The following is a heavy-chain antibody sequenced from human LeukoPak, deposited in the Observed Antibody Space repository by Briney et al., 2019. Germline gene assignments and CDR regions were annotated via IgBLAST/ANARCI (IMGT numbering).Heavy chain of an antibody. Sequence: PGGSLRLSCAASGFTLSDYYMTWIRQAPGKGLEWVSYVSNGGGNTIFYADSVKGRFTVFRDYAKNSLYLQMNSLRAEDTAVYYCARDKSNKGHDCWGQGTLVTVSS. CDR2: VSNGGGNTI. CDR1: GFTLSDYY. CDR3: ARDKSNKGHDC. J-gene: IGHJ4*02. V-gene: IGHV3-11*01.